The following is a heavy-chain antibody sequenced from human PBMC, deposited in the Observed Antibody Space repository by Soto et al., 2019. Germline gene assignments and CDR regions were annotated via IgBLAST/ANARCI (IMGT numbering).Heavy chain of an antibody. Sequence: SETLSLTCTVSGASVGSRSHSWAWVRQPPGRGLEWIGNIDSSGITEVSPSLRSRLTMSVDASDNHFSLKLSSVTAADTAVYYCARVGSVYYAYFDYWGQGALVTVS. J-gene: IGHJ4*02. CDR1: GASVGSRSHS. V-gene: IGHV4-39*02. CDR2: IDSSGIT. D-gene: IGHD1-26*01. CDR3: ARVGSVYYAYFDY.